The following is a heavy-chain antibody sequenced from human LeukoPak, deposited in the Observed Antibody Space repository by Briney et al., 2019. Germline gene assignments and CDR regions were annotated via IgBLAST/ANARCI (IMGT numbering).Heavy chain of an antibody. CDR3: ATKDDYYGSGSYYVY. CDR2: FDPEDGET. J-gene: IGHJ4*02. CDR1: GYTLTELS. V-gene: IGHV1-24*01. Sequence: ASVKVSCKVSGYTLTELSMHWARQAPGKGLEWMGGFDPEDGETIYAQKFQGRVTMTEDTSTDTAYMELSSLRSEDTAVYYCATKDDYYGSGSYYVYWGQGTLVTVFS. D-gene: IGHD3-10*01.